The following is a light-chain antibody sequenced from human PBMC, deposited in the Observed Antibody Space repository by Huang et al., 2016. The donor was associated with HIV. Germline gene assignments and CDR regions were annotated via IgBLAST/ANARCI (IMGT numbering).Light chain of an antibody. CDR1: QDINNF. J-gene: IGKJ3*01. CDR3: QQYDIHPLT. Sequence: IRMTQSPSSLSATTGDRVTITCRANQDINNFLAWYQQRPGSVPKLLIYAASTLQSGVPSRFSGNGSGTDFTLTIGCLHSEDVATYYCQQYDIHPLTFGPGTRVDIK. V-gene: IGKV1-8*01. CDR2: AAS.